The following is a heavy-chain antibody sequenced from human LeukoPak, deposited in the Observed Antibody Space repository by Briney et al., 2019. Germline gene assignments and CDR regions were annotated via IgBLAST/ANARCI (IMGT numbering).Heavy chain of an antibody. D-gene: IGHD6-13*01. CDR2: IYYSGST. V-gene: IGHV4-59*01. Sequence: SETLSLTCTVSGVSISSYYWSWIRQPPGKGLEWIGYIYYSGSTNYNPSLKSRVTISVDTSKNQFSLKLSSVTAADTAVYYCATSIAAAGTVYYSFDYWGQGTLVTVSS. CDR3: ATSIAAAGTVYYSFDY. J-gene: IGHJ4*02. CDR1: GVSISSYY.